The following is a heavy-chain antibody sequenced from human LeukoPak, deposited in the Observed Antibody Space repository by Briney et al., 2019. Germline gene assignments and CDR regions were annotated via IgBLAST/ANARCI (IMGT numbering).Heavy chain of an antibody. CDR3: ARAAYGDFSFDY. V-gene: IGHV4-39*01. CDR2: IYYSGST. J-gene: IGHJ4*02. Sequence: SETLSLTCTVSGGSIGSSSYYWGWIRQPPGKGLEWIGSIYYSGSTYYNPSLKSRVTISVDTPKNQFSLKLSSVTAADTAVYYCARAAYGDFSFDYWGQGTLVTVSS. CDR1: GGSIGSSSYY. D-gene: IGHD4-17*01.